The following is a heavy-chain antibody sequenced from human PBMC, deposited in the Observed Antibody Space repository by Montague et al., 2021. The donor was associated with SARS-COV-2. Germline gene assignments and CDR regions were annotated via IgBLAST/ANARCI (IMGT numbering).Heavy chain of an antibody. CDR3: ARVFRGQRLAFDF. D-gene: IGHD6-25*01. V-gene: IGHV4-59*12. CDR2: IYSSGSA. Sequence: SETLSLTCTVSGSSITSYYWSWIRQAPGKGPEWIAYIYSSGSASYNPSLRSRVTMSVDKSTNQFSLRLNSVTAADTAVYYCARVFRGQRLAFDFWGQGALVIVSS. CDR1: GSSITSYY. J-gene: IGHJ4*02.